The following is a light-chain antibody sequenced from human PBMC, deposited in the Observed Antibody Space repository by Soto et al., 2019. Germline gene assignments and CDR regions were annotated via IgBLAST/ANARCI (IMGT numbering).Light chain of an antibody. CDR3: SSFAGSNNFPYV. Sequence: QSVLTQPPSASGSPGQSVTISCTGTSSDVGAYDYVSWYQQHPGKAPKLMIYEINKRPSGVPDRFSGSKSGITASLTVSGLQAEDEADYYCSSFAGSNNFPYVFGTGTKLTVL. CDR2: EIN. V-gene: IGLV2-8*01. J-gene: IGLJ1*01. CDR1: SSDVGAYDY.